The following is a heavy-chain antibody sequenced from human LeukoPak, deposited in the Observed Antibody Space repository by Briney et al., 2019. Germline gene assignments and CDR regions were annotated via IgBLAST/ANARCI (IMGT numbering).Heavy chain of an antibody. V-gene: IGHV5-10-1*01. CDR3: ARRSCSGGRCYLDY. D-gene: IGHD2-15*01. CDR1: GYSFSNYW. J-gene: IGHJ4*02. CDR2: IDPSDSYT. Sequence: GAPLQISSQGSGYSFSNYWITWVRPMPGKGLEWMGRIDPSDSYTNYRPSFQGHVTISADKSISTAYLQWSSLKASDTAMYYCARRSCSGGRCYLDYWGQGTLVTVSS.